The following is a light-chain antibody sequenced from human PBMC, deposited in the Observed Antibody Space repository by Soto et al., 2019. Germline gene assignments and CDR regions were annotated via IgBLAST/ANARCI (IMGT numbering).Light chain of an antibody. CDR1: QSVRNN. CDR2: GAS. CDR3: QQYNNWPLT. V-gene: IGKV3-15*01. Sequence: IMTQSPSTLSVSPRERAPVPCRASQSVRNNLAWYQQKPGQAPRLLIYGASTRATGIPARFSGSGYGTEFTLTISSLQSEDFAVYYCQQYNNWPLTFGGGTKVEIK. J-gene: IGKJ4*01.